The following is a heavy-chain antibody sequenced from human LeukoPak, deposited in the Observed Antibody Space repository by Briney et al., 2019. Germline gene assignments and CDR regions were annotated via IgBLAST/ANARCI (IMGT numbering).Heavy chain of an antibody. V-gene: IGHV4-59*01. Sequence: SETLSLTCTVSGGSISSYYWSWIRQPPGKGLEWIGYVYYSGSTNYNPSLKSRVIISVDTSKKQFSLKLSSVTAADTAVYYCARSGYRYGADALDIWGQGTMVTVSS. CDR1: GGSISSYY. CDR2: VYYSGST. CDR3: ARSGYRYGADALDI. J-gene: IGHJ3*02. D-gene: IGHD5-18*01.